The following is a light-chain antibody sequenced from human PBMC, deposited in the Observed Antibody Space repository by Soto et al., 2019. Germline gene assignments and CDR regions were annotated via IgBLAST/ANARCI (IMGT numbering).Light chain of an antibody. J-gene: IGLJ1*01. Sequence: HSVLTQPASVSGSPGQSITISCTGTGSDIGAYNTVARYQQHPRRVPKLMIYEVTNRPSGISNRFSGSKSGNTASLTISGLQAEDEGDYYCSSYTRGNTYVFGTGTKVTVL. V-gene: IGLV2-14*01. CDR3: SSYTRGNTYV. CDR2: EVT. CDR1: GSDIGAYNT.